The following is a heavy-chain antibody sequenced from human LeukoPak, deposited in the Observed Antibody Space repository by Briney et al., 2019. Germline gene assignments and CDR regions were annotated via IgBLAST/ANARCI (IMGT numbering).Heavy chain of an antibody. V-gene: IGHV3-74*01. D-gene: IGHD3-22*01. CDR2: INPDGDYS. J-gene: IGHJ4*02. CDR1: GFNFRKYW. Sequence: GGSLRLSCAASGFNFRKYWMQWVRQVPGKGLVWVSEINPDGDYSGHSNSVKGRFTISRDNAKNSLYLQMNSLRAEDTAVYYCARDDPGDYYDSSGSFDYWGQGTLVTVSS. CDR3: ARDDPGDYYDSSGSFDY.